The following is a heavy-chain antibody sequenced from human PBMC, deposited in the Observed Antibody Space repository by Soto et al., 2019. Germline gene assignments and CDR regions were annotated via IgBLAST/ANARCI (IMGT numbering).Heavy chain of an antibody. V-gene: IGHV4-31*03. D-gene: IGHD4-17*01. CDR3: ARSPEATVTAFDY. Sequence: QVQLQESGPGLVKPSQTLSLTCTVSGGSIRSGGYYWSRIRQHPGKGLEWIGYIYYSGSTYYNPSLKSRVTISVDTSKNQFSLKLSSVSAADTAVYYCARSPEATVTAFDYWGQGTLVTVSS. J-gene: IGHJ4*02. CDR2: IYYSGST. CDR1: GGSIRSGGYY.